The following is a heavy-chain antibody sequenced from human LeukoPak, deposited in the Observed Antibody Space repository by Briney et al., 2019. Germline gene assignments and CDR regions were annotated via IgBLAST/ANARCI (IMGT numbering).Heavy chain of an antibody. CDR3: AREANYYDSSGYPYDAFDI. J-gene: IGHJ3*02. Sequence: GASVKVSCKASGYTFTSYDINWVRQATGQGLEWMGWMNPNSGKTGYAQKFQGRVTITRNTSISTAYMELSSLRSEDTAGYYCAREANYYDSSGYPYDAFDIWGQGTMVTVSS. V-gene: IGHV1-8*03. CDR1: GYTFTSYD. CDR2: MNPNSGKT. D-gene: IGHD3-22*01.